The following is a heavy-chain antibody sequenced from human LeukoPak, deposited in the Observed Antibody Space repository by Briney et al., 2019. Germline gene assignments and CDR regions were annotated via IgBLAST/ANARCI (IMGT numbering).Heavy chain of an antibody. CDR3: ARDGPTTYYYYGMDV. Sequence: GGSLRLSCAASGFTFSSYAMSWVRQAPGKGLEWVSAISGSGGSTYYADSVKGRFTISRDNSKNTLSLQMNSLRVEDTAVYYCARDGPTTYYYYGMDVWGQGTTVTVSS. CDR2: ISGSGGST. V-gene: IGHV3-23*01. CDR1: GFTFSSYA. J-gene: IGHJ6*02. D-gene: IGHD1-1*01.